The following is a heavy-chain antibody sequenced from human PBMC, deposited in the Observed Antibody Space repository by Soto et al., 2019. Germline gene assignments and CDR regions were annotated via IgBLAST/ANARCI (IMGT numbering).Heavy chain of an antibody. V-gene: IGHV3-23*01. CDR2: ISGSGGTT. D-gene: IGHD6-13*01. Sequence: GGSLRLSCAASGFPFRSYAMIWVRLAPGKGLEWVSTISGSGGTTYYADSVKGRFTISRDNSKNTLYLEMSSLRAEDTAVCYCARGTTSSWKNFDYWGQGTLVTVSS. CDR1: GFPFRSYA. CDR3: ARGTTSSWKNFDY. J-gene: IGHJ4*02.